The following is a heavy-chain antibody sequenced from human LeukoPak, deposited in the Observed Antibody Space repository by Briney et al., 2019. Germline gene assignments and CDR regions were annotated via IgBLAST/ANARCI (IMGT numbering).Heavy chain of an antibody. J-gene: IGHJ6*03. CDR2: IIPIFGTA. Sequence: SVKVSCKASGGTFSSYAISWVRQAPGQGLEWMEGIIPIFGTANYAQKFQGRVTITTDESTSTAYMELSSLRSEDTAVYYCARVAVAGRRGYYMDVWGKGTTVTVSS. CDR1: GGTFSSYA. V-gene: IGHV1-69*05. CDR3: ARVAVAGRRGYYMDV. D-gene: IGHD6-19*01.